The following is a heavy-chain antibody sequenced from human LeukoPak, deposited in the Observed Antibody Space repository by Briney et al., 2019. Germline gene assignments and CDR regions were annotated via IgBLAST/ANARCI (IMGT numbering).Heavy chain of an antibody. CDR1: GGSISSYY. D-gene: IGHD2-2*02. Sequence: SETLSLTCTVSGGSISSYYWSWIRQPAGKGLEWIGRIYTSGSTNYNPSLKSRVTMSVDTSKNQFSLKLSSVTAADTAVYYCARAPRYCSSTSCYKGKKYYYYYMDVWGKGTTVTVSS. J-gene: IGHJ6*03. CDR3: ARAPRYCSSTSCYKGKKYYYYYMDV. V-gene: IGHV4-4*07. CDR2: IYTSGST.